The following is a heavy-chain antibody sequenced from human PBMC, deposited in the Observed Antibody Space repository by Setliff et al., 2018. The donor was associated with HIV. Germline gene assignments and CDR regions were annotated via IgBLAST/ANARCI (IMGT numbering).Heavy chain of an antibody. CDR3: AKHECSGGCYYYMDV. CDR1: GFNFMFFA. D-gene: IGHD2-15*01. J-gene: IGHJ6*03. CDR2: ISGSNSRT. Sequence: GVLKISCTAPGFNFMFFAMSWVRQAPGKGLEWVSGISGSNSRTDYVDSVKGRFTISRDKSKNTLYLQLNSLRAEDTAVYYCAKHECSGGCYYYMDVWGKGIMVTVSS. V-gene: IGHV3-23*01.